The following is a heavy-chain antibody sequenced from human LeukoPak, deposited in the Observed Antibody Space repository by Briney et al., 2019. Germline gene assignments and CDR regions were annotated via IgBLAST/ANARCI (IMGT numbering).Heavy chain of an antibody. D-gene: IGHD2-21*02. CDR3: ARAQPTAIPPIFDY. V-gene: IGHV4-4*07. CDR2: IYTSGST. Sequence: KPSETLSLTCTVSGGSISSYYWSWIQQPAGKGLEWIGRIYTSGSTNYNPSLKSRVTMSVDTSKNQFSLKLSSVTAADTAVYYCARAQPTAIPPIFDYRGQGTLVTVSS. J-gene: IGHJ4*02. CDR1: GGSISSYY.